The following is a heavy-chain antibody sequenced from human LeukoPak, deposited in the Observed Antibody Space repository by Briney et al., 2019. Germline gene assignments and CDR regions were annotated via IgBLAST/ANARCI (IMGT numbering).Heavy chain of an antibody. CDR2: INIDGSSA. J-gene: IGHJ4*02. CDR1: GFTFSSCW. CDR3: ARVEMGSNWFPIDY. Sequence: GGSLRLSCAASGFTFSSCWMHWVRQAPGKGLVWVSRINIDGSSATYADSVEGRFTISRDNAKNTLYLQMSSLRAEDTAVYYCARVEMGSNWFPIDYWGQGTLVTVSS. V-gene: IGHV3-74*01. D-gene: IGHD6-13*01.